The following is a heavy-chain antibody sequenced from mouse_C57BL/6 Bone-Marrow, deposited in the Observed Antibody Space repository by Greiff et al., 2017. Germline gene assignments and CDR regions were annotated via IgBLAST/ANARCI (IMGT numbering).Heavy chain of an antibody. J-gene: IGHJ1*03. CDR2: ISYDGSN. CDR1: GYSIPSGYY. CDR3: ARINYYGSRRYFHI. D-gene: IGHD1-1*01. Sequence: ESGPGLVQPSQSLSLTCSVTGYSIPSGYYWNWIRQFPGNKLEWMGYISYDGSNNYNPSLKNRISITRDTSKNQFFLKLNSVTTEDTATYYCARINYYGSRRYFHIWGTGAPVTAST. V-gene: IGHV3-6*01.